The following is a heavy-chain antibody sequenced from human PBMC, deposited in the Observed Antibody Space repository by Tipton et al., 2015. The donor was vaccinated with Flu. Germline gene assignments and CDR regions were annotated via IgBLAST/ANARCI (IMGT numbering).Heavy chain of an antibody. Sequence: RSLRLSCAASGFTFSSYGMHWVRQAPGKGLEWVAVIWYDGSNKYYADSVKGRFTISRDNSKNTLYLQMNSLRAEDTAVYYCARDDVVVPAAIHYYYYGMDVWGQGTTVTVSS. CDR1: GFTFSSYG. CDR2: IWYDGSNK. V-gene: IGHV3-33*01. J-gene: IGHJ6*02. CDR3: ARDDVVVPAAIHYYYYGMDV. D-gene: IGHD2-2*01.